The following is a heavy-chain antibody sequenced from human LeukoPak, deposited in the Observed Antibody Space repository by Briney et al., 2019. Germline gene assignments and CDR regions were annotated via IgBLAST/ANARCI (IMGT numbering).Heavy chain of an antibody. D-gene: IGHD1-1*01. CDR1: GFTFSDYD. Sequence: SGGSLRLSCAASGFTFSDYDMHWVRQATGKGLEWVSAIGTAGDTYYTGSVKGRFTISRENAKNSLYLQMNSLRAEDTAVYYCARVAKERVGGVYYFDYWGQGTLVTVSS. CDR2: IGTAGDT. CDR3: ARVAKERVGGVYYFDY. V-gene: IGHV3-13*01. J-gene: IGHJ4*02.